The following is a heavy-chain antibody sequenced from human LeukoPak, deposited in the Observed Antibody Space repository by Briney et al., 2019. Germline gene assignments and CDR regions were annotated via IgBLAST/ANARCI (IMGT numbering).Heavy chain of an antibody. CDR2: INHSGST. Sequence: GSLRLSCAASGFTFSSYAMSWIRQPPGKGLEWIGEINHSGSTNYNPSLKSRVTISVDTSKNQFSLKLSSVTAADTAVYYCARGLYEAVAVDYWGQGTLVTVSS. D-gene: IGHD6-19*01. CDR1: GFTFSSYA. CDR3: ARGLYEAVAVDY. J-gene: IGHJ4*02. V-gene: IGHV4-34*01.